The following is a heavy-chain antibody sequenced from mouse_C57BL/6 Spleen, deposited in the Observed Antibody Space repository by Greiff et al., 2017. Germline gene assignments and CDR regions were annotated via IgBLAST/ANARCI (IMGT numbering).Heavy chain of an antibody. J-gene: IGHJ4*01. CDR1: GFTFSSYA. D-gene: IGHD3-2*02. Sequence: EVHLVESGAGLVKPGGSLKLSCAASGFTFSSYAMSWVRQTPDKRLEWVATISDGGSYTYYPDNVKGRYTISRDNAKNNMYLQMSHLKSEDTAMYYCAGAQLRLPSMDYWGQGTSVTVSS. CDR3: AGAQLRLPSMDY. V-gene: IGHV5-4*01. CDR2: ISDGGSYT.